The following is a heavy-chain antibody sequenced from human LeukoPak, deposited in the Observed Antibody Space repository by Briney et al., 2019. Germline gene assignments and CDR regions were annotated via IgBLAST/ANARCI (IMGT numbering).Heavy chain of an antibody. J-gene: IGHJ5*02. D-gene: IGHD6-13*01. Sequence: PSETLSLTCTVSGYSISSGYYWGWIRQPPGKGLEWIGNIYPSGTTYYNPSLKTRVTISVDTSKNQFSLKLSSVTAADTAVYFCARAYSSSWYFNWFDPWGQGTPVTVSS. CDR1: GYSISSGYY. V-gene: IGHV4-38-2*02. CDR2: IYPSGTT. CDR3: ARAYSSSWYFNWFDP.